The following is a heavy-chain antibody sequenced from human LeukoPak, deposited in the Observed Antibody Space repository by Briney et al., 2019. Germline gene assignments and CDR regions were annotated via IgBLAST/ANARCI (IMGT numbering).Heavy chain of an antibody. V-gene: IGHV3-7*03. Sequence: GGSLRLSCAAFGFMFSSNWMSWVRLAPGKGLEWVANIKEDGTETYYVDSVKGRFTISRDNAKNSLYLQMNSLRVEDTAVYYCAKEGRSLQTYWGQGTLVTVSS. D-gene: IGHD5-24*01. J-gene: IGHJ4*02. CDR3: AKEGRSLQTY. CDR2: IKEDGTET. CDR1: GFMFSSNW.